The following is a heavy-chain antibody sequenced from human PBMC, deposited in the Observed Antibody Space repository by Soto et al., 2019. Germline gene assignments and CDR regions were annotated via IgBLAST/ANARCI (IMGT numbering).Heavy chain of an antibody. CDR3: ARESEDLTSNFDY. CDR1: GCTFTRYS. Sequence: PGGSLRLTCVDSGCTFTRYSMNWVRQAPGKGLEWVSSISSTTNYIYYGDSMKGRFTISRDNAKNSLYLEMNSLRAEDTAVYYCARESEDLTSNFDYWGQGTLVTVSS. V-gene: IGHV3-21*06. J-gene: IGHJ4*02. CDR2: ISSTTNYI.